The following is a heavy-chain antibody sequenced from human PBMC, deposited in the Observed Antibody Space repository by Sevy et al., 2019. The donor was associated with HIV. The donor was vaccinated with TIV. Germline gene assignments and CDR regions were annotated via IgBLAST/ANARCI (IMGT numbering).Heavy chain of an antibody. CDR1: GFTFSSYS. V-gene: IGHV3-21*01. D-gene: IGHD1-20*01. CDR3: ARERRNWNYFDY. Sequence: GGSLRLSCAASGFTFSSYSMNWVRQAPGKGLEWVSSISSSSSYIYYADSVKGRFTISRDNAKNSLYLQMNSLRAEDTAVYYCARERRNWNYFDYWGQGTLVTVSS. J-gene: IGHJ4*02. CDR2: ISSSSSYI.